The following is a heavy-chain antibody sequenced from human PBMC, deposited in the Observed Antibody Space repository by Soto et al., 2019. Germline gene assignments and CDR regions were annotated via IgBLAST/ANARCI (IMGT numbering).Heavy chain of an antibody. CDR3: ARGGNLAFHV. CDR2: IHSGGST. CDR1: GFNVSDHY. D-gene: IGHD4-4*01. J-gene: IGHJ3*01. Sequence: VQLVESGGGLIQPGGSLRISCAGSGFNVSDHYISWVRQAPGKGLEWLGSIHSGGSTYYEDYVKDRFTSSRDDSRNTLYLHMNSLRGEDTAGYYCARGGNLAFHVWGQGTMVTVSS. V-gene: IGHV3-53*01.